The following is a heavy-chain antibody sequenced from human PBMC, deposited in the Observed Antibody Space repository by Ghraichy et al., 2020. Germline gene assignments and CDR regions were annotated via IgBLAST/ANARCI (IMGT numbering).Heavy chain of an antibody. CDR2: ISGGGGTT. V-gene: IGHV3-23*01. CDR3: ATVSGSILIPSAKDWFDP. CDR1: GFTFSSYA. J-gene: IGHJ5*02. D-gene: IGHD2-8*01. Sequence: GGSLRLSCAASGFTFSSYAMSWVRQAPGKGLEWVSGISGGGGTTYYADSVKGRFTVSRDNSKNTLYLQMNSLRAEDTAVYYCATVSGSILIPSAKDWFDPGGQGTLVTVSS.